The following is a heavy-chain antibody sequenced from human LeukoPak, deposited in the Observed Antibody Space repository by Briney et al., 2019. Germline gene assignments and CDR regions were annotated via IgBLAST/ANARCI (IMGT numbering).Heavy chain of an antibody. Sequence: GGSLRLSCAASGFTFSSYGMSWVRQAPGKGLDWVSAISGSGGSTYYADSVKGRFTISRDNSKNTLYLQMNSLRAEDTAVYYCAKYYDSSGYPTYFDYWGQGTLVTASS. CDR3: AKYYDSSGYPTYFDY. D-gene: IGHD3-22*01. J-gene: IGHJ4*02. V-gene: IGHV3-23*01. CDR1: GFTFSSYG. CDR2: ISGSGGST.